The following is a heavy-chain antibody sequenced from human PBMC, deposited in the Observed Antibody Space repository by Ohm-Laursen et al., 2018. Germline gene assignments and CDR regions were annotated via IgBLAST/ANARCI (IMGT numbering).Heavy chain of an antibody. Sequence: GSLRLSCAASGFTFSTSDMHWVRQPTGKALEWVSAIGIAGDTYYSGSVKGRFTISRENAKNSLYLQMNSLRAGDTAVYYCARAWDVDTDAFNIWGQGTMVTVSS. CDR1: GFTFSTSD. D-gene: IGHD5-18*01. V-gene: IGHV3-13*01. J-gene: IGHJ3*02. CDR2: IGIAGDT. CDR3: ARAWDVDTDAFNI.